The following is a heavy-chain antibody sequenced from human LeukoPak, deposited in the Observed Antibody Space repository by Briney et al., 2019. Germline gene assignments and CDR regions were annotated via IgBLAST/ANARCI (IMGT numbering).Heavy chain of an antibody. CDR1: GASIGSFH. J-gene: IGHJ4*02. CDR2: VHSSGST. CDR3: AREAVDYGSGSHDY. V-gene: IGHV4-4*07. D-gene: IGHD3-10*01. Sequence: SETLSLTCTVSGASIGSFHWSWIRQPAGKGLEWIGRVHSSGSTNYIPSIKSRVTMSVDTSKNQFSLKLNSVTAADTAMYYCAREAVDYGSGSHDYWGQGTLVTVSS.